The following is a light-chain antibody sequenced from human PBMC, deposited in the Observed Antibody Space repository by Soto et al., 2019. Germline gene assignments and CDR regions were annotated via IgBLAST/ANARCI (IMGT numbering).Light chain of an antibody. Sequence: QSALTQPASVSGSPGQSISISCIGTSSDVGAFNYVSWYQHHPGKAPQLIIYDVTSRSSGVSNRFSASKSGNTASLTISGLQAEDEADYYCSSYTTRNTEVFGTGTKLTVL. V-gene: IGLV2-14*03. CDR2: DVT. J-gene: IGLJ1*01. CDR3: SSYTTRNTEV. CDR1: SSDVGAFNY.